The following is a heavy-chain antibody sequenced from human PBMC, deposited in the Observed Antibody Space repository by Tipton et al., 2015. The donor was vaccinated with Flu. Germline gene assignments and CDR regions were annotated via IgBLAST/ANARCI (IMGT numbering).Heavy chain of an antibody. D-gene: IGHD4-11*01. CDR3: ARRDYSNYVSEPKNWFDT. J-gene: IGHJ5*02. Sequence: LRLSCAVYGGSFSGYFWTWIRQPPGKGLEWIGEINHSGSTNDNPSLKSRVTISVDTSKNQFSLKVNSVTAADTAVYYCARRDYSNYVSEPKNWFDTWGQGTLVTVSS. V-gene: IGHV4-34*01. CDR1: GGSFSGYF. CDR2: INHSGST.